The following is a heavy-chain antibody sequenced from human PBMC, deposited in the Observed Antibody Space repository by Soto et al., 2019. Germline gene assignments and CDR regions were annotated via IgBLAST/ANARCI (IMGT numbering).Heavy chain of an antibody. CDR3: ARILYYDSSGYYYIPPGSFDY. CDR2: IYYSGST. J-gene: IGHJ4*02. V-gene: IGHV4-30-4*01. D-gene: IGHD3-22*01. CDR1: GGSISSGDYY. Sequence: QVQLQESGPGLVKPSQTLSLTCTVSGGSISSGDYYWSWIRQPPGKGLEWIGYIYYSGSTYYNPSLKSRVTISVDTSKNQFSLKLSSVTAADTAVYYCARILYYDSSGYYYIPPGSFDYWGQGTLVTVSS.